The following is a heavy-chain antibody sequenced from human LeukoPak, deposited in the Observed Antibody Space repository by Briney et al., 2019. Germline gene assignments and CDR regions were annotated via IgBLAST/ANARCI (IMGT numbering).Heavy chain of an antibody. CDR3: ARGTWEAAARPYSFDT. Sequence: ASVKVSCKASGYTFITYGISWVRQAPGQGLEWMGWISAYNGNTKYAQKFQGRVTMTTDTSTSTAYMEMRSLRSDDAAVYFCARGTWEAAARPYSFDTWGQGTLVTVSS. J-gene: IGHJ5*02. CDR2: ISAYNGNT. V-gene: IGHV1-18*01. D-gene: IGHD1-26*01. CDR1: GYTFITYG.